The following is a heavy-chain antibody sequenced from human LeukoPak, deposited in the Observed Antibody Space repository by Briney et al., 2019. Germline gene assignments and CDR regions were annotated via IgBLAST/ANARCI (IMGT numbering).Heavy chain of an antibody. CDR1: GFTFSSYG. CDR3: ARDHYSYGGKAPFDY. Sequence: GGSLRLSCAASGFTFSSYGMHWVRQAPGKGLEWVAFIRYDGSNKYYADSVKGRFTISRDNSKNTLYLQMNSLRAEDTAVYYCARDHYSYGGKAPFDYWGQGTLVTVSS. J-gene: IGHJ4*02. V-gene: IGHV3-30*02. D-gene: IGHD4-23*01. CDR2: IRYDGSNK.